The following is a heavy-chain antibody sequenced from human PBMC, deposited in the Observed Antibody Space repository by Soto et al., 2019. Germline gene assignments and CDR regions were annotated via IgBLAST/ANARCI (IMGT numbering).Heavy chain of an antibody. D-gene: IGHD1-26*01. Sequence: QVQLVQSGDEVKKPGSSVKVSCKASGGSFSSSAFSWVRQAPGQGLEWMGGIIPSFGTPNYAQSLQGRVTISADESTTTVYMDLMRLRSEDTSVYYCARVSSCTVGPTGWFDPWGQGTLVTVSS. CDR2: IIPSFGTP. J-gene: IGHJ5*02. CDR1: GGSFSSSA. V-gene: IGHV1-69*01. CDR3: ARVSSCTVGPTGWFDP.